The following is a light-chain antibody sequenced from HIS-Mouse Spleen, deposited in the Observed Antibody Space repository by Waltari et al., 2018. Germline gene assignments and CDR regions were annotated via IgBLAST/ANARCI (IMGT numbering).Light chain of an antibody. Sequence: QSALTQPASVSGSPGQSITIPCTGTSSDVGSYNLFPWYHQHPGKAPKLMIYEGSKRPSGVSNRFSGSKSGNTASLTISGLQAEDEADYYCCSYADSSTFEVFGGGTKLTVL. V-gene: IGLV2-23*03. CDR3: CSYADSSTFEV. CDR2: EGS. J-gene: IGLJ2*01. CDR1: SSDVGSYNL.